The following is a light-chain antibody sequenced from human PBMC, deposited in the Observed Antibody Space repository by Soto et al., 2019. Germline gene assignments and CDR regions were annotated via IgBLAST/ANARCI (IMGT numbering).Light chain of an antibody. V-gene: IGKV3D-20*02. CDR1: QSVSSSY. CDR3: QQRFDWPKIT. Sequence: PGERATLSCRASQSVSSSYLAWYQQKPGQAPRLLIYGASSRATGIPDRFSGSGSGTDFTLTISRLEPEDFAVYYCQQRFDWPKITFGQGTRLENK. J-gene: IGKJ5*01. CDR2: GAS.